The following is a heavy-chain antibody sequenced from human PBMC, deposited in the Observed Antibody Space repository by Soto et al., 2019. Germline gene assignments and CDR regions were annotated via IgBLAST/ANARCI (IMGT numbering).Heavy chain of an antibody. CDR2: ISGSGGST. Sequence: EVQLLESGGGLVQPGGSLRLSCAASGFTFSSYAMSWVRQAPGKGLEWVSAISGSGGSTYYADSVKGRFTISRDNSKNTLYLQMNSLRAEDTAVYYCARVSQPGNVWGSYRYEGAFDIWGQGTMVTVSS. J-gene: IGHJ3*02. CDR3: ARVSQPGNVWGSYRYEGAFDI. CDR1: GFTFSSYA. D-gene: IGHD3-16*02. V-gene: IGHV3-23*01.